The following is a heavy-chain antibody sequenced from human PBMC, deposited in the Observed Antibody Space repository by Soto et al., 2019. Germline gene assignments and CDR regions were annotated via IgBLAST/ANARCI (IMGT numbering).Heavy chain of an antibody. V-gene: IGHV4-59*01. D-gene: IGHD3-10*01. CDR3: ARRYGSAFDF. CDR1: GGSISSYY. J-gene: IGHJ3*01. CDR2: IYYSGST. Sequence: QVQLQESGPGLVKPSETLSLTCTVSGGSISSYYWSWIRQPPGKGLEWIGYIYYSGSTNYNPSLKGRVTISVDTYKNQFSLKLTSVTAADTAVYYCARRYGSAFDFWGQGTMVTVSS.